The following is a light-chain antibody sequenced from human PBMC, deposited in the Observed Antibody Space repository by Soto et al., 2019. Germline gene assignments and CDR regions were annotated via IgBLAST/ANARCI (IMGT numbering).Light chain of an antibody. Sequence: DIQMTQSPSTLSASVGDRVTITCRASQSISNWLAWYQQQPGKAPNLLIYDASRLESGVPSGFSGSGSGTEFTLTISILQPDDFATYYCQQYSTYMWTFGQGTKLEIK. CDR2: DAS. CDR3: QQYSTYMWT. V-gene: IGKV1-5*01. CDR1: QSISNW. J-gene: IGKJ1*01.